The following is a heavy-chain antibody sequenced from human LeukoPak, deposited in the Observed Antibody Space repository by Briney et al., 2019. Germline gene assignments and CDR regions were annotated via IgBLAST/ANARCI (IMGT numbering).Heavy chain of an antibody. J-gene: IGHJ5*02. V-gene: IGHV4-34*01. D-gene: IGHD2-21*01. CDR3: ARAPQRSYQHNWFDP. CDR2: INHSGST. CDR1: GFTFSSYS. Sequence: GSLGLSCAASGFTFSSYSMNWVRQPPGKGLEWIGEINHSGSTNYNPSLKSRVTISVDTSKNQFSLKLSSVTAADTAVYYCARAPQRSYQHNWFDPWGQGTLVTVSS.